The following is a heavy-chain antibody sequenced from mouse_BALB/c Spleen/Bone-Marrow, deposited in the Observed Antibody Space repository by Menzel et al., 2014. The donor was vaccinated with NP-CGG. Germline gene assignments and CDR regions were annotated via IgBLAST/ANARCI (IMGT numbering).Heavy chain of an antibody. Sequence: EVKLVESGGGLVQPGGSLRLSCATSGFTFTDYYMSWVRQPPGKALEWLGFIRNKANGYTTEYSASVKGRFTISRDNSQSILYLQMNTLRAEDSATYYCARDRGGLLHDCWGQGTTLTVSS. D-gene: IGHD1-1*01. CDR3: ARDRGGLLHDC. V-gene: IGHV7-3*02. CDR1: GFTFTDYY. CDR2: IRNKANGYTT. J-gene: IGHJ2*01.